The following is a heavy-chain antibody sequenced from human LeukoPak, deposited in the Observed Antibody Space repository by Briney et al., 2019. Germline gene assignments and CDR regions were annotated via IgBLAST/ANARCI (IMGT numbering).Heavy chain of an antibody. CDR1: GGSFSGYY. CDR2: INHSGST. V-gene: IGHV4-34*01. J-gene: IGHJ6*03. D-gene: IGHD4-23*01. CDR3: ARGGGYYYMDV. Sequence: PSETLSLTCAVYGGSFSGYYWSWIRQPPGKGLEWIGEINHSGSTNYNPSLKSRVTISVDTSKNQFSLKLSSVTAADTAVYYCARGGGYYYMDVWGKGTTVTVSS.